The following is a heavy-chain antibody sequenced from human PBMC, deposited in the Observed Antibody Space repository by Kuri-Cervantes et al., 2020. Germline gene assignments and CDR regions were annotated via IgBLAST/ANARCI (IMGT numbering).Heavy chain of an antibody. CDR1: GYTLTELS. V-gene: IGHV1-24*01. CDR3: ARGARGRLLWFGELEYGMDV. J-gene: IGHJ6*02. D-gene: IGHD3-10*01. Sequence: ASVKVSCKVSGYTLTELSMHWVRQAPGKGLEWMGGFDPEDGETIYAQKFQGRVTMTIDTSTSTAYMELRSLRSDDTAVYHCARGARGRLLWFGELEYGMDVWGQGTTVTVSS. CDR2: FDPEDGET.